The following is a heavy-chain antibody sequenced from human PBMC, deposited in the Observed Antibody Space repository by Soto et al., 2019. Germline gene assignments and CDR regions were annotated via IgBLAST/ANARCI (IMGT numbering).Heavy chain of an antibody. D-gene: IGHD3-3*01. CDR1: GGSISSYY. V-gene: IGHV4-59*08. Sequence: SETLSLTCTVSGGSISSYYWSWIRQPPGKGLEWIGYIYYSGSTNYNPSLKSRVTISVDTSKNQFSLKLSSVTAADTAVYYCRRSPYYDFWSGYPYYFDSWGQGTLVTVSS. CDR2: IYYSGST. CDR3: RRSPYYDFWSGYPYYFDS. J-gene: IGHJ4*02.